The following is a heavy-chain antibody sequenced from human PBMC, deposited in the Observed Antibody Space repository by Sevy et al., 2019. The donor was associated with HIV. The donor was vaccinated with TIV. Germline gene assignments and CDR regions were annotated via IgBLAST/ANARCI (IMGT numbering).Heavy chain of an antibody. V-gene: IGHV4-59*08. Sequence: SETLSLTCTVSGGSITSLYWNWIRQPPGKGLGWIGNIYYNGPINYNPTLKSRVTLSLDTSKNQFSLGLSSVTAADTAMYYCAGENAWGRGYSWGQGTLVTVSS. CDR2: IYYNGPI. CDR3: AGENAWGRGYS. J-gene: IGHJ4*02. D-gene: IGHD1-26*01. CDR1: GGSITSLY.